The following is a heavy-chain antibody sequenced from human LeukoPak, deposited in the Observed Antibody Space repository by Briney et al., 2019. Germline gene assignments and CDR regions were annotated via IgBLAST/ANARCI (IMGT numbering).Heavy chain of an antibody. CDR3: VKDISLRGYTDYDRFDY. V-gene: IGHV3-64D*06. D-gene: IGHD5-12*01. Sequence: GGSLRLSCAASGFTFSDHYMDWVRQAPGKGLEHVSVISSSGDSTYYADSVRGRFTISRDDSENTLYLQMSSLRAEDTAVYYCVKDISLRGYTDYDRFDYWGQGTLVTVSS. CDR2: ISSSGDST. J-gene: IGHJ4*02. CDR1: GFTFSDHY.